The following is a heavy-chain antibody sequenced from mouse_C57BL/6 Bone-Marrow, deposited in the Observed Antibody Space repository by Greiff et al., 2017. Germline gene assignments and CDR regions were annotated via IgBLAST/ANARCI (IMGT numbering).Heavy chain of an antibody. CDR2: INYDGSST. Sequence: EVKVVESEGGLVQPGSSMKLSCTASGFTFSDYYMAWVRQVPEKGLEWVANINYDGSSTYYLDSLKSRFIISRDNAKNILYLQMSSLMSEDTATYYCARDRLGFFDYWGQGTTLTVSS. CDR3: ARDRLGFFDY. D-gene: IGHD4-1*01. V-gene: IGHV5-16*01. CDR1: GFTFSDYY. J-gene: IGHJ2*01.